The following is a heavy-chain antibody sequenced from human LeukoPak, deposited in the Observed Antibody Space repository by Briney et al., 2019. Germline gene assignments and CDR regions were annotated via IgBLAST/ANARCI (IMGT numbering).Heavy chain of an antibody. Sequence: PGGSLRLSCAATGFTFGDYSMHWVRQAPGKVLEWVSLIRGDGRTTSYAGSVKGRFTISRDNSKNSLYLQMSSLRGEDTAMYYCAKDAVAGTWLHYWGQGTLVTVSS. CDR3: AKDAVAGTWLHY. J-gene: IGHJ4*02. CDR2: IRGDGRTT. CDR1: GFTFGDYS. V-gene: IGHV3-43*02. D-gene: IGHD6-19*01.